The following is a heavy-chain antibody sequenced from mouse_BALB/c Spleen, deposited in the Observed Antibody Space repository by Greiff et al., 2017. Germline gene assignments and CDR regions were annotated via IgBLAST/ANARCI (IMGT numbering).Heavy chain of an antibody. CDR2: INPGSGGT. CDR1: GYAFTNYL. J-gene: IGHJ2*01. CDR3: ARDYGNYSYYFDY. Sequence: VKLMESGAELVRPGTSVKVSCKASGYAFTNYLIEWVKQRPGQGLEWIGVINPGSGGTNYNEKFKGKATLTADKSSSTAYMQLSSLTSDDSAVYFCARDYGNYSYYFDYWGQGTTLTVSS. D-gene: IGHD2-1*01. V-gene: IGHV1-54*01.